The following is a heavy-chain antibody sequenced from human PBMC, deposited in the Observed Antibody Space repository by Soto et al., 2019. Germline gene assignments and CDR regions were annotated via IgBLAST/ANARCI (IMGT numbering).Heavy chain of an antibody. CDR2: MNPDSGHA. D-gene: IGHD2-15*01. CDR3: ARRPHCSGGICYYGLDN. Sequence: QVQLVQSGAEVKKPGASVKVSCKASGYTFTNSDFNWVRQAPGQGLELMGWMNPDSGHAAYAQKFQGRVTLTTSTSTSTVYMEMRSLGSEDTAVYYCARRPHCSGGICYYGLDNWGQGTLVTVSS. V-gene: IGHV1-8*01. J-gene: IGHJ4*02. CDR1: GYTFTNSD.